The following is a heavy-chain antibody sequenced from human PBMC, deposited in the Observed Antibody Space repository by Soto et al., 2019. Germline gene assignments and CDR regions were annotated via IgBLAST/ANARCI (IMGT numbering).Heavy chain of an antibody. CDR3: AREYSSGWHAFDI. V-gene: IGHV1-46*01. CDR1: GYTFTSYY. Sequence: QVQLVQSGAEVKKPGASVKVSCKASGYTFTSYYMHWVRQAPGQGLEWTGIINPSGGSTSYAQKFQGRVTMTRDTSTSTVYMELSSLRSEDTAVYYCAREYSSGWHAFDIWGQGTMVTVSS. J-gene: IGHJ3*02. D-gene: IGHD6-19*01. CDR2: INPSGGST.